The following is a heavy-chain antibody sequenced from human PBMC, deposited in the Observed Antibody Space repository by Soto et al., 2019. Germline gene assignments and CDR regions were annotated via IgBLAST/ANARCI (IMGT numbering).Heavy chain of an antibody. CDR3: ERQTRQCGSTTWFSYLSVEV. Sequence: QLQLQEWGPRLVKPSETLSLTCSVSGGSISSCSNSWAWIRQSPGKGLEWFGSIYLSASKHCNPFRSGRDAITALAANDLWSQELTSVTDAEPAVFYCERQTRQCGSTTWFSYLSVEVWGTG. D-gene: IGHD2-2*01. CDR1: GGSISSCSNS. CDR2: IYLSASK. J-gene: IGHJ6*03. V-gene: IGHV4-39*01.